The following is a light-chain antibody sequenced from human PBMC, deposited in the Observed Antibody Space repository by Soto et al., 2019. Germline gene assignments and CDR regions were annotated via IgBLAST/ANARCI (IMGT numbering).Light chain of an antibody. Sequence: DIQMTQSPSTLSASVGDRVTITCRASQSISSWLAWYQQKTGKAPKILIYKASSLATGVPSRFSGSGSWTDFTFTISRLQPEDIETYYCQQYDNLPITFGQGTRLEIK. CDR1: QSISSW. CDR3: QQYDNLPIT. J-gene: IGKJ5*01. CDR2: KAS. V-gene: IGKV1-5*03.